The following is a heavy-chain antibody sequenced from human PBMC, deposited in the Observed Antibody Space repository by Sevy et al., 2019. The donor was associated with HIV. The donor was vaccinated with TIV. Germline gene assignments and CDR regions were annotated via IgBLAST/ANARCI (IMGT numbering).Heavy chain of an antibody. D-gene: IGHD6-13*01. V-gene: IGHV1-2*06. CDR1: GYSLSGYN. J-gene: IGHJ4*02. CDR3: VRVPAAAGTRGYFDY. CDR2: INPTSGGT. Sequence: ASVKVSCKTSGYSLSGYNMHWVRQAPGQGLEWMGRINPTSGGTKFAEMFQGRVTMTRDMSISTAYMELSSLRSDDTAVYYCVRVPAAAGTRGYFDYWGQGTLVTVSS.